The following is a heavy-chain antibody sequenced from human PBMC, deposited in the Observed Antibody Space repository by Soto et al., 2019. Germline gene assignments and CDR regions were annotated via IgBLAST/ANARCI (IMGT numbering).Heavy chain of an antibody. CDR1: GAAISRTGFH. CDR3: ARRGSGHTFDY. V-gene: IGHV4-39*01. J-gene: IGHJ4*02. CDR2: IYEAGTT. D-gene: IGHD3-10*01. Sequence: QLQLQESGPGLVKPSETLSLTCAVSGAAISRTGFHWGRIRQPPGQGLEWIGSIYEAGTTFYNSSLERRVAMAAETAKSHLALRLSSVTAADTAVYYWARRGSGHTFDYWGQGTLVTVSS.